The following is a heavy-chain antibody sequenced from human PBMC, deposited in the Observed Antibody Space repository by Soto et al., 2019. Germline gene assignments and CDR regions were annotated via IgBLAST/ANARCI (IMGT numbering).Heavy chain of an antibody. CDR1: GGSFSGYY. CDR2: INHSGST. CDR3: ARDLVQWLVHGWFAP. J-gene: IGHJ5*02. Sequence: SETLSLTCAVYGGSFSGYYWSWIRQPPGKGLEWIGEINHSGSTNYNPSLKSRVTISVDTSKNQFSLKLSSVTAADTAVYYCARDLVQWLVHGWFAPWGQGTLVTVSS. V-gene: IGHV4-34*01. D-gene: IGHD6-19*01.